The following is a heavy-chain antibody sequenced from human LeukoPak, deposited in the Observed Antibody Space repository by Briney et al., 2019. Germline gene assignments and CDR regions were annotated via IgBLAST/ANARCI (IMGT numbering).Heavy chain of an antibody. J-gene: IGHJ6*02. V-gene: IGHV1-18*01. D-gene: IGHD3-22*01. Sequence: ASVKVSCKASGYTFTSYGISWVRQAPGQGLEWVGWISAYNDNTNYAQKLQGRVTMTTDTSTSTAYMELRSLRSDDTAVYYCAASITTYYYYYGMDVWGQGTTVTVSS. CDR3: AASITTYYYYYGMDV. CDR2: ISAYNDNT. CDR1: GYTFTSYG.